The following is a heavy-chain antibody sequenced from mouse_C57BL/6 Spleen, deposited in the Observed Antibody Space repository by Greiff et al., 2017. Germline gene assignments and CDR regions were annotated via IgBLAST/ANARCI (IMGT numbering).Heavy chain of an antibody. V-gene: IGHV1-80*01. Sequence: VQLVESGAELVKPGASVKISCKASGYAFSSYWMNWVKQRPGKGLEWIGQIYPGDGDTNYNGKFKGKATLTADKSSSTAYMQLSSLTSEDSAVSFCAREGYDYDGDYWGQGTTLTVSS. CDR3: AREGYDYDGDY. CDR2: IYPGDGDT. D-gene: IGHD2-4*01. CDR1: GYAFSSYW. J-gene: IGHJ2*01.